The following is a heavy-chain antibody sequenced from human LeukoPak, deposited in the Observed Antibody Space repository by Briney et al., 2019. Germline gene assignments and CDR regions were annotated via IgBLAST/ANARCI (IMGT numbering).Heavy chain of an antibody. V-gene: IGHV1-2*02. CDR1: GYTFTGYY. CDR3: ARCAYDILTGSLDY. Sequence: ASVKVSCKASGYTFTGYYMHWVRQAPGQGLEWMGWINPNSGGTNYAQKFQGRVTMTRDTSISTAYMELSRPRSDDTAVYYCARCAYDILTGSLDYWGQGTLVTVSS. CDR2: INPNSGGT. J-gene: IGHJ4*02. D-gene: IGHD3-9*01.